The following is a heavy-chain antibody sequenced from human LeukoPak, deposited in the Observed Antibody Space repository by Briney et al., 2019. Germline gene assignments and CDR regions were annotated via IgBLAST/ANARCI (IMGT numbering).Heavy chain of an antibody. D-gene: IGHD4-23*01. V-gene: IGHV4-4*02. CDR2: IYHSGST. Sequence: SETLSLTCAVSGGSISSSNWWSWVRQPPGKGLEWIGEIYHSGSTNYNPSLKGRVTISVDKSKNQFSLKLSSVTAADTAVYYCATDYGGNSQDAFDIWGQGTMVTVSS. J-gene: IGHJ3*02. CDR1: GGSISSSNW. CDR3: ATDYGGNSQDAFDI.